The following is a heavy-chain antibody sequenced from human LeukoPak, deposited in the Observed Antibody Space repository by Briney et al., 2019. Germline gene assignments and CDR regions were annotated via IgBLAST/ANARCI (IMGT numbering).Heavy chain of an antibody. CDR2: ISSSGSTI. D-gene: IGHD3-10*01. CDR1: GFTFSDYY. CDR3: ARDEEKLFPFDY. Sequence: PGGSLRLPCAASGFTFSDYYMSWIRQAPGKGLEWVSYISSSGSTIYYADSVKGRFTISRDNAKNSLYLQMNSLRAEDTAVYYCARDEEKLFPFDYWGQGTLVTVSS. J-gene: IGHJ4*02. V-gene: IGHV3-11*04.